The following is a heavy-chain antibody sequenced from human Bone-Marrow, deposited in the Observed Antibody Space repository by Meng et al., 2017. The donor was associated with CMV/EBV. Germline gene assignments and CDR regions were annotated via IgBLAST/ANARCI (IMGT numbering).Heavy chain of an antibody. V-gene: IGHV1-18*01. D-gene: IGHD1-26*01. J-gene: IGHJ6*02. CDR2: ISAYNGNT. CDR3: ARAGVSGSNYYYYGMDV. Sequence: ASVKVSCKASGYNFPSYGITWIRQAPGQGLEWMASISAYNGNTNYAQKFQGRVTMTRDTSTSTVYMELSSLRSEDTAVYYCARAGVSGSNYYYYGMDVWGQGTTVTVSS. CDR1: GYNFPSYG.